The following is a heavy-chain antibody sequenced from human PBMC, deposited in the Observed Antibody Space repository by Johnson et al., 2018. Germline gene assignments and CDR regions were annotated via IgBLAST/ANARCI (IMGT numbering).Heavy chain of an antibody. CDR1: GFTFSSYG. D-gene: IGHD2-2*01. CDR3: AKADAPRFVPGAPFFYYGMDV. J-gene: IGHJ6*02. Sequence: QVQLVQSGGGVVQSGRSLRLSCAASGFTFSSYGMHWVRQAPGKGLAWVAVISGDGHKEYHADSVAGRFTFYRDNSKKPLYLQMNSLRGEDTAGYYCAKADAPRFVPGAPFFYYGMDVWGQGTTVTVSS. CDR2: ISGDGHKE. V-gene: IGHV3-30*18.